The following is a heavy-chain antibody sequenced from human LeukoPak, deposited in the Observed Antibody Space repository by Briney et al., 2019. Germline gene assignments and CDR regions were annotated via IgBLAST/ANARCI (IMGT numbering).Heavy chain of an antibody. D-gene: IGHD2-2*01. Sequence: SETLSLTCTVSGGSISSSSYYWGWIRQPPGKGLEWIGSIYYSGSTYYNPSLKSRVTISVDTSKNQFSLKLSSVTAADTAVYYCAVCSSTSCYLGDMDVWGKGTTVTVSS. CDR3: AVCSSTSCYLGDMDV. CDR1: GGSISSSSYY. J-gene: IGHJ6*03. CDR2: IYYSGST. V-gene: IGHV4-39*07.